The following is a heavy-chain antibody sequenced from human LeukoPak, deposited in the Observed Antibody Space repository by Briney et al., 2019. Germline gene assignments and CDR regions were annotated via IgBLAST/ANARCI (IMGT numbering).Heavy chain of an antibody. V-gene: IGHV1-69*04. CDR1: GGTFSSYA. CDR3: ARERCTSCFFDI. CDR2: IIPIFGIA. J-gene: IGHJ3*02. D-gene: IGHD2-2*01. Sequence: SVKVSCKASGGTFSSYAISWVRQAPGQGLEWMGRIIPIFGIANYAQKFQGRVTITADKSTSTANMELSSLRSENTAVYYCARERCTSCFFDIWGQGTMVTVSS.